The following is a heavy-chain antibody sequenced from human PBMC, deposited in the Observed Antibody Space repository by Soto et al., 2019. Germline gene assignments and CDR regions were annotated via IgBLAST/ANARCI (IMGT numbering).Heavy chain of an antibody. Sequence: QVQLVQSGAEVRKPGSSLRVSCKSSGATFSTTAFAWCRQPPGRGLGGWGGTIPLFGTPKYERKFQGRVSITAVESTNTVYMELNSLRPDDAAVYYCARASPVICGGDPCYRLDSSFDSWGQGSLVIVSS. CDR3: ARASPVICGGDPCYRLDSSFDS. J-gene: IGHJ5*01. CDR2: TIPLFGTP. CDR1: GATFSTTA. D-gene: IGHD2-21*02. V-gene: IGHV1-69*01.